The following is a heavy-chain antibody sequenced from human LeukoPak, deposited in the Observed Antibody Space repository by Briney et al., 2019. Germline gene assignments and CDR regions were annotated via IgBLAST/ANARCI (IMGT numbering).Heavy chain of an antibody. CDR1: GGTFSTYA. V-gene: IGHV1-69*05. D-gene: IGHD3-10*01. Sequence: ASVKVSCKASGGTFSTYAISWVRQAPGQGLEWMGGIIPIFGTANYAQKFQGRVTITTDESTSTAYMELSSLRSEDTAVYYCARALGTYYYGSGSYGYWGQGTLVTVSS. CDR2: IIPIFGTA. J-gene: IGHJ4*02. CDR3: ARALGTYYYGSGSYGY.